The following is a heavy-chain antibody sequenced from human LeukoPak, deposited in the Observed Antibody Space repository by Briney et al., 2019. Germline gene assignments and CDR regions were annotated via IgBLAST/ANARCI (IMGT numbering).Heavy chain of an antibody. Sequence: PGGSLRLSCVASGFSFSSHGMTWVRQAPGKGLEWVSGIIGGAGSTYYADSVKGRFTISRDNSKNTLYLQMNSLRAEDTAVYYCAHGSMYQLDYWGQGTQVTVSS. CDR3: AHGSMYQLDY. CDR2: IIGGAGST. D-gene: IGHD2-2*01. V-gene: IGHV3-23*01. CDR1: GFSFSSHG. J-gene: IGHJ4*02.